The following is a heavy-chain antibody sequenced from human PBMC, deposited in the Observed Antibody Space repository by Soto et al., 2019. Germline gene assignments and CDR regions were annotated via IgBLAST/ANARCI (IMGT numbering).Heavy chain of an antibody. Sequence: LETLSLTCTVSGGSISSSSYYWGWIRQPPGKGLEWIGRIYYSGSTYYNPSLKSRVIISVDTSKNQFSLKLSSVTAADTAVYYCARPLLRFLEWNAFDIWGQGTMVTVSS. V-gene: IGHV4-39*01. D-gene: IGHD3-3*01. J-gene: IGHJ3*02. CDR1: GGSISSSSYY. CDR3: ARPLLRFLEWNAFDI. CDR2: IYYSGST.